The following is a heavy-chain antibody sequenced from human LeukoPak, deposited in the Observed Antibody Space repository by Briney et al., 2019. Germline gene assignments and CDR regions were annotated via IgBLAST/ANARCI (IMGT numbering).Heavy chain of an antibody. J-gene: IGHJ4*02. CDR2: ISSSGSTI. CDR1: GFTFSDYY. V-gene: IGHV3-11*01. D-gene: IGHD3-22*01. Sequence: GGSLRLSCAASGFTFSDYYMSWIRQAPGKGLEWASYISSSGSTIYYADSVKGRSTISRDNAKNSLYLQMNSLRAEDTAVYYCASRSGYYYAYFDYWGQGTLVTVSS. CDR3: ASRSGYYYAYFDY.